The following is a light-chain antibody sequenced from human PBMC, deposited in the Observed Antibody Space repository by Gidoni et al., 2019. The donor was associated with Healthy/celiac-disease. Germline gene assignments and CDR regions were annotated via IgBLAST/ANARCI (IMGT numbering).Light chain of an antibody. CDR3: SSYTSSSTRV. CDR2: DVS. J-gene: IGLJ2*01. Sequence: ISCTGTSSDVGGYNYVSWYQQHPGKAPKLMIYDVSNRPSGVSNRFSGSKSGNTASLTISGLQAEDEADYYCSSYTSSSTRVFGGGTKLTVL. CDR1: SSDVGGYNY. V-gene: IGLV2-14*03.